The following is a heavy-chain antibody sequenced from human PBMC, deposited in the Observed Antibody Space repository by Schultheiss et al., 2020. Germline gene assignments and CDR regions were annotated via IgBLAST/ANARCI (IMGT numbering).Heavy chain of an antibody. CDR3: TTDRPRATRHDY. J-gene: IGHJ4*02. CDR1: GFTFSSYW. D-gene: IGHD5-12*01. Sequence: GGSLRLSCAASGFTFSSYWMSWVRQAPGKGLEWVANIKQDGSEKYYVDSVKGRFTISRDNSKNTLYLQMNSLKTEDTAVYYCTTDRPRATRHDYWGQGTLVTVSS. V-gene: IGHV3-7*03. CDR2: IKQDGSEK.